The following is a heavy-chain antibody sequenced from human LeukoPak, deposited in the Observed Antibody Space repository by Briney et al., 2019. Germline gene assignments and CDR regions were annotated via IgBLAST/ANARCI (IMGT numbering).Heavy chain of an antibody. CDR2: ISGSGGST. V-gene: IGHV3-23*01. D-gene: IGHD3-10*01. Sequence: PGGSLRLSCAASGFTFSSYAMSWVRQAPGKGLEWVSAISGSGGSTYYADSVKGRFTISRDNSKNTLYLQMNSLRAEDTAVYYCAKDPLLWFGEFPDPWGQGTLVTASS. CDR1: GFTFSSYA. CDR3: AKDPLLWFGEFPDP. J-gene: IGHJ5*02.